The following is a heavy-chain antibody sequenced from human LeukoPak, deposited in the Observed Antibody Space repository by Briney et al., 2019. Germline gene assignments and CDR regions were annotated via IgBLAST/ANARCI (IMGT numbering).Heavy chain of an antibody. Sequence: GESLKISCKGSGYSFTSYWIGWVRQMPGKGLEWMGIIYPGDSDTRYSPSFQGQVTISADKSISTAYLQWSSLKASDTAMYYCARLTWSGRRGPWFDPWGQGTLVTVSS. V-gene: IGHV5-51*01. D-gene: IGHD1-1*01. CDR2: IYPGDSDT. J-gene: IGHJ5*02. CDR3: ARLTWSGRRGPWFDP. CDR1: GYSFTSYW.